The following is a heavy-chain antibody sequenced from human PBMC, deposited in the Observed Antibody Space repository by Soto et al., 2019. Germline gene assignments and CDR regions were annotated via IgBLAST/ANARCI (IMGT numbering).Heavy chain of an antibody. CDR1: GYTFTGYY. D-gene: IGHD3-10*01. CDR3: ARDPNYGSGSSANWFDP. Sequence: EASVKVSCKASGYTFTGYYMHWVRQAPGQGLEWMGWINPNSGGTNYAQKFQGRVTMTRDTSISTAYMELSRLRSDDTAVYYCARDPNYGSGSSANWFDPWGQGTLVTVSS. V-gene: IGHV1-2*02. CDR2: INPNSGGT. J-gene: IGHJ5*02.